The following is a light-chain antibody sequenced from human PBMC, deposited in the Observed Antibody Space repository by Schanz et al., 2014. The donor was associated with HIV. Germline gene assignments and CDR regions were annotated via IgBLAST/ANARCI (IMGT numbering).Light chain of an antibody. V-gene: IGLV2-14*02. CDR2: DVG. CDR3: ASCTISNTWV. Sequence: QSALTQPASVSGSPGQSITISCTGTSSDVGSYNLVSWYQHHPGKAPKLIISDVGYRPSGVSNRFSASKSDNTASLTISGLQTEDEAYYYCASCTISNTWVFGGGTKLTVL. CDR1: SSDVGSYNL. J-gene: IGLJ3*02.